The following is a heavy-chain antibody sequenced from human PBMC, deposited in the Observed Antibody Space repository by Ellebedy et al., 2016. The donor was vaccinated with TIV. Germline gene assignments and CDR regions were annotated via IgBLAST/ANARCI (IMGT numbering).Heavy chain of an antibody. CDR1: VFTFSSSS. D-gene: IGHD1-1*01. V-gene: IGHV3-7*01. CDR2: INQYASLK. Sequence: PGGSLRLSCAASVFTFSSSSMIWVRQAPCKGLDWLANINQYASLKSYLDSVKCRFTFSRDNAKNSLYLQMNSLRAEDTAVYYCSSWKYWGQGALVTVSS. CDR3: SSWKY. J-gene: IGHJ4*02.